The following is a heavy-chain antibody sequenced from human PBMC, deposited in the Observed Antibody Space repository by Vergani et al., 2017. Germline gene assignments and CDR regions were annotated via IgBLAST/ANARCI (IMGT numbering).Heavy chain of an antibody. Sequence: VQLVESGGGVVRPGGSLRLSCAASGFTFSSYGMHCVRQAPGKGLEWVAIIRYDGIKKYYADSVKGRFTISRDNAKHTLYLQMNSLRVEDTAVYYCAKKGPYYGDYVYSFDYWGQGTLVAVSS. CDR2: IRYDGIKK. V-gene: IGHV3-30*02. CDR3: AKKGPYYGDYVYSFDY. D-gene: IGHD4-17*01. J-gene: IGHJ4*02. CDR1: GFTFSSYG.